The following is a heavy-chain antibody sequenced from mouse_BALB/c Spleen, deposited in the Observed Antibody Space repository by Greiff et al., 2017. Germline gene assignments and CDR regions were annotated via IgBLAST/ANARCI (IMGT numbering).Heavy chain of an antibody. CDR1: GFTFNTYA. CDR3: VRQGGGNYGSFDV. Sequence: EVHLVESGGGLVQPKGSLKLSCAASGFTFNTYAMNWVRQAPGKGLEWVARIRSKSNNYATYYADSVKDRFTISRDDSQSMLYLQMNNLKTEDTAMYYCVRQGGGNYGSFDVWGAGTTVTVSS. CDR2: IRSKSNNYAT. V-gene: IGHV10-1*02. D-gene: IGHD2-1*01. J-gene: IGHJ1*01.